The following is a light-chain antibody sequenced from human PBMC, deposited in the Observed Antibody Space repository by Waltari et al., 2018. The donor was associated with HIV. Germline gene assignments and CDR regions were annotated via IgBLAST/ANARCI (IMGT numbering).Light chain of an antibody. CDR3: CSYAGTSTVV. V-gene: IGLV2-23*02. CDR2: EVS. CDR1: SSAFGSYNL. Sequence: QSALTQPASVSGSPGQPMTISGTGTSSAFGSYNLVSWYQQHPGKAPKLMIYEVSKRPSGLSNRFSCSKSGNTASLTISGLQAEDEADYSCCSYAGTSTVVFGGGTKLTVL. J-gene: IGLJ2*01.